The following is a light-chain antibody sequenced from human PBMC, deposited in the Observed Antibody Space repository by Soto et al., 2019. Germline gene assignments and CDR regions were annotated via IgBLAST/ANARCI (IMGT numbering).Light chain of an antibody. V-gene: IGKV1-39*01. CDR2: GAS. CDR3: QQYMSYS. J-gene: IGKJ1*01. Sequence: DIQMTQSPSSLSASVGDRVTITCRASQNIRIYLNWFQQKPGKAPNLLIYGASSLQSGVPSRFSGSRSGTDFTLTIRSLQPDDFATYYCQQYMSYSFGQGTKVDI. CDR1: QNIRIY.